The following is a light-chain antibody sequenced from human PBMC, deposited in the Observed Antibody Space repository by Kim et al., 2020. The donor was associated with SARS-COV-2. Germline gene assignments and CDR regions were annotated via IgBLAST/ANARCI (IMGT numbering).Light chain of an antibody. CDR2: EVS. CDR3: SSYAGSSNWV. V-gene: IGLV2-8*01. Sequence: QSALTQPPSASGSPGQSVTISCTGTSSDIGDYNYVSWYQQHPGKAPKLMIYEVSKWTSGVPDRFSGSKSGNTASLTVSGLQAEDEADYYCSSYAGSSNWVFGGGTQLTVL. J-gene: IGLJ3*02. CDR1: SSDIGDYNY.